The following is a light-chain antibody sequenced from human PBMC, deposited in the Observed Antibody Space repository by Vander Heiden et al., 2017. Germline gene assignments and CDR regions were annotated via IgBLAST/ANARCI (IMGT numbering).Light chain of an antibody. CDR1: KLGSNY. CDR3: QAWNNSVH. Sequence: SYDLTPPPSVAVSPGQTAIVTCSADKLGSNYVCWYQQKPGQSPVLLIYQDSKRPSGISERFSGSNSGNTATLTITGTQAIDEAYYHCQAWNNSVHFGGGTKLTVL. J-gene: IGLJ2*01. V-gene: IGLV3-1*01. CDR2: QDS.